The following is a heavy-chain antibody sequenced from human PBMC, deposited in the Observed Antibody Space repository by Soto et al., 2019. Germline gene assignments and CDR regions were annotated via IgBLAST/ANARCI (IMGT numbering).Heavy chain of an antibody. Sequence: SETLSLTCAVSGDSITSNHWNWIRQPPGRGLEWIGCIYNSGTTKYNPSLKSRVIISVDTSKNQLSLKLSSVTAADTAVYYCARVSMSTVSWGFDPWGQGTLVTVSS. CDR1: GDSITSNH. J-gene: IGHJ5*02. CDR3: ARVSMSTVSWGFDP. V-gene: IGHV4-59*01. D-gene: IGHD4-4*01. CDR2: IYNSGTT.